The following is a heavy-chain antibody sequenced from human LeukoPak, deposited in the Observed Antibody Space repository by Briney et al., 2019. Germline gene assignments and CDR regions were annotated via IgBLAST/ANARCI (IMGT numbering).Heavy chain of an antibody. Sequence: PSETLSLTCTVSGGSISGYYWSWIRQPPGKGLEWIGEINHSGSTNYNPSLKSRVTISVDTSKNQFSLKLSSVTAADTAVYYCATGRYCSSTSCPASGGDYWGQGTLVTVSS. V-gene: IGHV4-34*01. CDR3: ATGRYCSSTSCPASGGDY. CDR1: GGSISGYY. J-gene: IGHJ4*02. CDR2: INHSGST. D-gene: IGHD2-2*01.